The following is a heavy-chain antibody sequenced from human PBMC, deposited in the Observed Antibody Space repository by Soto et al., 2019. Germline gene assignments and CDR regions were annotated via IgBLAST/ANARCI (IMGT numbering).Heavy chain of an antibody. J-gene: IGHJ5*01. D-gene: IGHD3-3*01. CDR1: GFTFSRHA. CDR2: ISRDGSYI. Sequence: PGGSLRLSCAASGFTFSRHAIHWVRLTPGRGLEWVLAISRDGSYIYYTDSVKGRFTVSRDTSKNTVFVQMTRLIPDDTALYFCARTRNGGVADSFDSWGQGTRVPASS. V-gene: IGHV3-30*04. CDR3: ARTRNGGVADSFDS.